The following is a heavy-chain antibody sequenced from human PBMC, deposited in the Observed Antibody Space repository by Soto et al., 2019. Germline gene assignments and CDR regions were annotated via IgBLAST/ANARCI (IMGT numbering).Heavy chain of an antibody. CDR3: AREEEYYYGSGSYYIIDY. V-gene: IGHV1-18*01. Sequence: QVQLVQSGAEVKKPGASVKVSCKASGYTFTSYGISWVRQAPGQGLEWMGWISAYNGNTNYAQKLQGRVTMTSDTSTSTAYMELRSLRSDDTAVYYCAREEEYYYGSGSYYIIDYWGQGTLVTVSS. D-gene: IGHD3-10*01. CDR2: ISAYNGNT. J-gene: IGHJ4*02. CDR1: GYTFTSYG.